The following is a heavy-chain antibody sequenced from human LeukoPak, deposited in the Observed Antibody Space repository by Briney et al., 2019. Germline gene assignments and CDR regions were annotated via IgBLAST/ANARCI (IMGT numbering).Heavy chain of an antibody. CDR3: ARGFGGGLLTGPADY. D-gene: IGHD3-9*01. J-gene: IGHJ4*02. V-gene: IGHV4-31*03. Sequence: SKTLSLTCTVSGDSFSSGGYHWSWLRQHPGKGLEWIGCIYYSGSTYYNPSLKSRVSISVDTSKNQFFLKLSSVTAADTAVYYCARGFGGGLLTGPADYWGQGTLVTVSS. CDR2: IYYSGST. CDR1: GDSFSSGGYH.